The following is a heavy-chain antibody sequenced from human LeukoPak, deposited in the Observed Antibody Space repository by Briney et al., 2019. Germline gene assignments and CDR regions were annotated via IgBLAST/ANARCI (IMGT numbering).Heavy chain of an antibody. CDR1: GYTFTSYD. J-gene: IGHJ6*03. CDR2: MNPNSGNT. CDR3: ARRMVRGVIMLWAYFMDV. V-gene: IGHV1-8*02. Sequence: ASVKVSCKASGYTFTSYDINWVRQATGQGLEWMGWMNPNSGNTGYAQKFQGRVTMTRNTSISTAYMELSSLRSEDTAVYYCARRMVRGVIMLWAYFMDVWGKGTRVTVSS. D-gene: IGHD3-10*01.